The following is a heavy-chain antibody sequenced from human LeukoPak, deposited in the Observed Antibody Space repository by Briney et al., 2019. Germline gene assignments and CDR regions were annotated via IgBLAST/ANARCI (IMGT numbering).Heavy chain of an antibody. CDR2: ISWNSGSI. CDR3: AKRSQQLAFDS. Sequence: GGSLRLSCAAPGFTFDDYAMHWVRQAPGKGLEWVSGISWNSGSIGYADSVKGRFTISRDNAKDSLYLQMNSLRPEDTALYYCAKRSQQLAFDSWGQGTLVTVSS. V-gene: IGHV3-9*01. D-gene: IGHD6-13*01. J-gene: IGHJ4*02. CDR1: GFTFDDYA.